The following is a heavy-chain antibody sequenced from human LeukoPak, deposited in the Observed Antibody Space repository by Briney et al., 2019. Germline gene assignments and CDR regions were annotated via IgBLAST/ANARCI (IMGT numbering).Heavy chain of an antibody. CDR2: IYHSGST. V-gene: IGHV4-30-2*01. D-gene: IGHD5-18*01. CDR3: ARGSIQDTAMAY. CDR1: GGSISSGGYY. J-gene: IGHJ4*02. Sequence: PSQTLSLTCTVSGGSISSGGYYWSWIRQPPGKGLEWIGYIYHSGSTYYNPSLKSRVTISVDRSKNQFSLKLSSVTAADTAVYYCARGSIQDTAMAYWGQGTLVTVSS.